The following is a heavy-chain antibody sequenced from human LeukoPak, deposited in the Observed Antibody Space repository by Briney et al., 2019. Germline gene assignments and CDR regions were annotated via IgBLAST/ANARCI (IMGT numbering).Heavy chain of an antibody. Sequence: GGSLRLSCAASGFTFSSYAMMWVRQAPGKGLEWVSAISGSDGSTYYADSVKGRFTISRDNSKNTLYLQMNSLRAEATAVYYCAKEAIFGVVMFDYWGQGTLVTVSS. V-gene: IGHV3-23*01. CDR1: GFTFSSYA. CDR3: AKEAIFGVVMFDY. CDR2: ISGSDGST. D-gene: IGHD3-3*01. J-gene: IGHJ4*02.